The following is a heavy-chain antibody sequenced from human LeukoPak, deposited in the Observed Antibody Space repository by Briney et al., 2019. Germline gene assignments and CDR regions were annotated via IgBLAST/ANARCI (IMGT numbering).Heavy chain of an antibody. Sequence: GGSLRLSCAGSGFTFSSYAMSWVRQAPGKGLEWVSAISVTVATTYDADSVKGRFTISRDNSRSTLYLQMNSLRAEDTALYYCAKDTSIERYCTNGVCSPFDYWGQGTLVTVSS. CDR3: AKDTSIERYCTNGVCSPFDY. CDR1: GFTFSSYA. J-gene: IGHJ4*02. D-gene: IGHD2-8*01. V-gene: IGHV3-23*01. CDR2: ISVTVATT.